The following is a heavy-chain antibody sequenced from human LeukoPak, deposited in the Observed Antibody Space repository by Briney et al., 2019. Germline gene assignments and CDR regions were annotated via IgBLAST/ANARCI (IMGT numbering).Heavy chain of an antibody. CDR1: GCTFTSYA. CDR2: IIPIIGIG. D-gene: IGHD2-15*01. J-gene: IGHJ5*02. Sequence: ASVKVSCKASGCTFTSYAISWVRQAPGQGLEWMGRIIPIIGIGNYAQKFQGRVTITADKSTSTAYMELSSLRSEDTAVYYCARWGLLSILNNWFDPWGQGTLVTVSS. CDR3: ARWGLLSILNNWFDP. V-gene: IGHV1-69*04.